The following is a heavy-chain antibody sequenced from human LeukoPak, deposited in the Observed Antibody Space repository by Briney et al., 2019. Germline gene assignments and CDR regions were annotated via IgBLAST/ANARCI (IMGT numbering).Heavy chain of an antibody. D-gene: IGHD7-27*01. CDR2: INGDGGGT. Sequence: PGGSLRLSCAASGFTFNTYWMHWVRQAPGKGLVWVSRINGDGGGTTYADSVKGRFTISRDNAKNSLYLQMNSLRAEDTAVYYCARDHKDWGVFDYWGQGTLVTVSS. CDR3: ARDHKDWGVFDY. CDR1: GFTFNTYW. J-gene: IGHJ4*02. V-gene: IGHV3-74*01.